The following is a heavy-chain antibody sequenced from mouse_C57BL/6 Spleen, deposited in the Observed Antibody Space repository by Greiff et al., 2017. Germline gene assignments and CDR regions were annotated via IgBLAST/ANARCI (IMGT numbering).Heavy chain of an antibody. Sequence: EVKLMESGGGLVKPGGSLKLSCAASGFTFSSYAMSWVRQTPEKRLEWVATISDGGSYTYYPDNVKGRFTISRDNAKNTLYLQMSHLKSEDTAMYYCARETPRYYGISYLYFDYWGQGTPLTVSS. D-gene: IGHD1-1*01. CDR3: ARETPRYYGISYLYFDY. CDR2: ISDGGSYT. J-gene: IGHJ2*01. CDR1: GFTFSSYA. V-gene: IGHV5-4*01.